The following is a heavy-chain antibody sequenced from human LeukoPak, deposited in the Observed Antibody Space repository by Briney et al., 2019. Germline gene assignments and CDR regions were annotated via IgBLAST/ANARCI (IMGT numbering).Heavy chain of an antibody. Sequence: GGSLRLSCAASGFTFSSYGMHWVRQAPAKGLEWVAVIWYDGGNKYYADSVKGRFTISRDNSKNRLYLQMNSLRAEDSAVYYCARGREYYDILTGYYVNWGQRTLVTVSS. J-gene: IGHJ4*02. V-gene: IGHV3-33*01. CDR3: ARGREYYDILTGYYVN. CDR2: IWYDGGNK. D-gene: IGHD3-9*01. CDR1: GFTFSSYG.